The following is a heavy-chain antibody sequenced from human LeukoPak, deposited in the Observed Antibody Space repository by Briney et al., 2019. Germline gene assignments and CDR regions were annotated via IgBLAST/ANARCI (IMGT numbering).Heavy chain of an antibody. Sequence: GGSLRLSCAASGFTFSTTYMSWVRQAPGKGLEWVSLIYVDGRTYYADSVKGRFTISRDNSKNTLYLQVNSLRAEDTAVYYCARRGDGGRSFDYWGQGTLVTVPS. CDR2: IYVDGRT. D-gene: IGHD4-23*01. CDR3: ARRGDGGRSFDY. V-gene: IGHV3-53*01. J-gene: IGHJ4*02. CDR1: GFTFSTTY.